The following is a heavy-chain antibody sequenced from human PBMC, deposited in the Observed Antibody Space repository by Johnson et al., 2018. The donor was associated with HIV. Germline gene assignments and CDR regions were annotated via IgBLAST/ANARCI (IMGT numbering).Heavy chain of an antibody. CDR3: ARERPRDAFDI. Sequence: VQLVESGGGLVQPGGSLRLSCGVSGFTFSDHWMQWVRQAPGKGLVWVSRINGDGRRTSYVDSVKGRFTISRDNAKNSLDLQMNSLRAEDTAVYYCARERPRDAFDIWGQGTMVTVSS. J-gene: IGHJ3*02. CDR2: INGDGRRT. V-gene: IGHV3-74*01. CDR1: GFTFSDHW.